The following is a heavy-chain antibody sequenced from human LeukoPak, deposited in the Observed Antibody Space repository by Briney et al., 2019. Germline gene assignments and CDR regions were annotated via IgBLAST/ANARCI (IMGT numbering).Heavy chain of an antibody. Sequence: GGSLRLSCAASGFTFSNYWMNWVRQAPGKGLEWVANINQDGSEKYYVDSVKGRFAISRDNAKNSLYLQMNSLRAEDTAVYYCARGPLRTDVYWGQGTLVTVSS. D-gene: IGHD2-8*01. V-gene: IGHV3-7*05. CDR3: ARGPLRTDVY. J-gene: IGHJ4*02. CDR1: GFTFSNYW. CDR2: INQDGSEK.